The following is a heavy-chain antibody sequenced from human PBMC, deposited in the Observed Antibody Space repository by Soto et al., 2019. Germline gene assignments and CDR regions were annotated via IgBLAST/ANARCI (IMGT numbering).Heavy chain of an antibody. Sequence: QVQLVQSGAEVKKPGASVKVSCKASGYTFTNFGISWVRQAPGQGLEWMGWISAYNGNTNYAQNSQGRVTMTTNTPTGPAYMGLRSLGSADTAGNYGARGGTPIDYWGQGTLVTVSS. CDR1: GYTFTNFG. D-gene: IGHD3-16*01. CDR3: ARGGTPIDY. J-gene: IGHJ4*02. V-gene: IGHV1-18*01. CDR2: ISAYNGNT.